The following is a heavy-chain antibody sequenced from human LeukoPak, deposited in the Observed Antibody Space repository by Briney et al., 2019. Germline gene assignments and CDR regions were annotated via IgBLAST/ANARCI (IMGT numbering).Heavy chain of an antibody. V-gene: IGHV3-30*18. D-gene: IGHD4-11*01. CDR3: AKDTIGSDYRVNWFDP. Sequence: PGRSLRLSCAASGFTFSSYGMHWVRQAPGKGLEWVAVISYDGSNKYYADSVKGRFTISRDNSKNTLYLQMNSLRAEDTAVYYCAKDTIGSDYRVNWFDPWGQGTLVTVSS. J-gene: IGHJ5*02. CDR2: ISYDGSNK. CDR1: GFTFSSYG.